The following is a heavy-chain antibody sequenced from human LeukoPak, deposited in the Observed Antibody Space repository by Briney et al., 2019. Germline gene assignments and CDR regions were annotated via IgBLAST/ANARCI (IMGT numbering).Heavy chain of an antibody. V-gene: IGHV4-59*08. CDR2: IYYSGST. D-gene: IGHD1-1*01. J-gene: IGHJ4*02. Sequence: SETLSLTCTVSGGSISSYYWSWIRQPPGKGLEWIGYIYYSGSTNYNPSLKSRVTISVDTSKNQFSLKLSSVTAADTAVYYCARAPGTLFDYWGQGTLVTVSS. CDR3: ARAPGTLFDY. CDR1: GGSISSYY.